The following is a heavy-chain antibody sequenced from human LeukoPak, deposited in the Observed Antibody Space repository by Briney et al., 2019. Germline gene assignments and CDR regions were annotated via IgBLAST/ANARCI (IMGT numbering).Heavy chain of an antibody. CDR3: ARAEYDSAWFDY. CDR2: IYYSGST. D-gene: IGHD6-19*01. CDR1: GGSISSSSYY. V-gene: IGHV4-39*07. Sequence: SETLSLTCTVSGGSISSSSYYWGWIRQPPGKGLEWIGSIYYSGSTYYNPSLKSRVTISVDTSKNQFSLKLSSVTAADTAMYYCARAEYDSAWFDYWGQGTQVTVSS. J-gene: IGHJ4*02.